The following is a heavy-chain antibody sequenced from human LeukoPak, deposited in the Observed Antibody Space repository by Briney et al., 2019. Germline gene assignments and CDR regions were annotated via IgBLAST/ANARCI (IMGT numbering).Heavy chain of an antibody. CDR2: ISYDGSNK. Sequence: PGRSLRLFCAASGFTFSSYAMHWVRQAPGKGLEWVAVISYDGSNKYYADSVKDRFTISRDNSKNTLYLQMNSLRAEDTAVYYCARAYGSGSYSYFDYWGQGTLVTVSS. J-gene: IGHJ4*02. D-gene: IGHD3-10*01. V-gene: IGHV3-30-3*01. CDR1: GFTFSSYA. CDR3: ARAYGSGSYSYFDY.